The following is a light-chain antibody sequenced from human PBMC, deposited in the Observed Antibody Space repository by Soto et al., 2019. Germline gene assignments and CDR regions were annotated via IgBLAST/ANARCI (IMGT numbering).Light chain of an antibody. Sequence: QSVLTQPPSVSGAPGQGVTISCTGSSFNIGANYDVHWYQHLPGTGPKLLIYANSFRPSGVPDRVSASKSGSSASRAITGLQAEDEADYYCQSYDARLSAYVFGTGTKVTVL. CDR2: ANS. J-gene: IGLJ1*01. CDR3: QSYDARLSAYV. CDR1: SFNIGANYD. V-gene: IGLV1-40*01.